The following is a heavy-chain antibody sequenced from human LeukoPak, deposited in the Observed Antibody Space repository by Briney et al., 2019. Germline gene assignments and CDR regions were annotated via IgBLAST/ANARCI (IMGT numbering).Heavy chain of an antibody. Sequence: GASVKVSCKASRGTFSSYAISWVRQAPGQGLEWMGGIIPIFGTANYAQKFQGRVTITTDESTSTAYMELSSLRSEDTAVYYCARASGNTYYYDSSGYYLFDYWGQGTLVTVSA. V-gene: IGHV1-69*05. CDR3: ARASGNTYYYDSSGYYLFDY. J-gene: IGHJ4*02. D-gene: IGHD3-22*01. CDR2: IIPIFGTA. CDR1: RGTFSSYA.